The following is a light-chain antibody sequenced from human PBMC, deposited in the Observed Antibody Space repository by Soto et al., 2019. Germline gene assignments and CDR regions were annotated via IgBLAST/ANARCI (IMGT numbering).Light chain of an antibody. J-gene: IGKJ5*01. CDR3: QQYDHLPLI. Sequence: IHMTQSPSSPSASLGDRVTMPXQATQDIRQDLNWYQQKRGXAPNXXXYDXSSWETGVPSRCSGSGSGTDFTLTISSLQPEDGATYYCQQYDHLPLIFGQGTRLDIK. CDR1: QDIRQD. CDR2: DXS. V-gene: IGKV1-33*01.